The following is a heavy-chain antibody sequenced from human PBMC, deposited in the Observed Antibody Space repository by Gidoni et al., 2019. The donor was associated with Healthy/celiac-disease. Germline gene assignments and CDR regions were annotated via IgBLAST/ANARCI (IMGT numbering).Heavy chain of an antibody. CDR2: IYYSGST. CDR1: GCSIRSSSYY. CDR3: ARQANYGDYYFDY. Sequence: QLQLLESGPGLVKPSETLSLTCTVSGCSIRSSSYYWGWIRQPPGKGLEWIGSIYYSGSTYYNPSLKSRVTISVDTSKNQFSLKLSSVTAADTAVYYCARQANYGDYYFDYWGQGTLVTVSS. V-gene: IGHV4-39*01. D-gene: IGHD4-17*01. J-gene: IGHJ4*02.